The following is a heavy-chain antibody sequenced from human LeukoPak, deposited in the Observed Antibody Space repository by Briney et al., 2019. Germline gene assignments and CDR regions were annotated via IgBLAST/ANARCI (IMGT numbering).Heavy chain of an antibody. J-gene: IGHJ4*02. CDR1: GGSFSGYY. CDR3: ARSFSSSWYIGKYYFDS. D-gene: IGHD6-13*01. V-gene: IGHV4-34*01. Sequence: SETLSLTCAVYGGSFSGYYWSWIRQPPGKGLEWIGEINHSGSTNYNPSLKGRVTISVDTSKNQFSLKLSSVTAADTAVYYCARSFSSSWYIGKYYFDSWGQGTLVTVSS. CDR2: INHSGST.